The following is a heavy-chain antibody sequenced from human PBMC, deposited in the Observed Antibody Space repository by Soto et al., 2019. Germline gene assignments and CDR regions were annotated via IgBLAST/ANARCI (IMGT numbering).Heavy chain of an antibody. CDR2: IYYSGET. Sequence: QVQLQESGPGLVKPSETLSLTCTVSGDSISRYYWSWIRLCPGKGLEWIGYIYYSGETNYNPSVKSRVTISIDWTKNQFSLKLSSVTAADTAVYYCARDQGGKFLKGSGMDVWGQGTTVTVSS. CDR1: GDSISRYY. V-gene: IGHV4-59*01. CDR3: ARDQGGKFLKGSGMDV. J-gene: IGHJ6*02.